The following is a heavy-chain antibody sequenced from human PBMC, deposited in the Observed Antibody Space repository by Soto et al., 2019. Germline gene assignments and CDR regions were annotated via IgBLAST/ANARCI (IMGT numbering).Heavy chain of an antibody. D-gene: IGHD2-15*01. V-gene: IGHV1-69*02. CDR1: GGTFSSYT. Sequence: QVQLVQSGAEVKKPGSSVKVSCKASGGTFSSYTISWVRQAPGQGLEWMGRIIPILGIANDAQKFQGRVTITADKSTSTAYMELSSLRSEDTAVYYCARGRVVAATRYYYYGMDVWGQGTTVTVSS. CDR3: ARGRVVAATRYYYYGMDV. J-gene: IGHJ6*02. CDR2: IIPILGIA.